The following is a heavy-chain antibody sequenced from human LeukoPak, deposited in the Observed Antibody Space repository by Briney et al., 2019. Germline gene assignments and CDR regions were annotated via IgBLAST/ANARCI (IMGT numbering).Heavy chain of an antibody. CDR2: IIPIFGTA. CDR1: GGTFSSYA. V-gene: IGHV1-69*06. Sequence: ASVKVSCKASGGTFSSYAISWVRQAPGQGLEWMGGIIPIFGTANYAQKFQGRVTITADKSTSTAYMELSSLRSEDTAFYYCARGRRLGYCSGGTCYRFDYWGQGTLVTVSS. D-gene: IGHD2-15*01. J-gene: IGHJ4*02. CDR3: ARGRRLGYCSGGTCYRFDY.